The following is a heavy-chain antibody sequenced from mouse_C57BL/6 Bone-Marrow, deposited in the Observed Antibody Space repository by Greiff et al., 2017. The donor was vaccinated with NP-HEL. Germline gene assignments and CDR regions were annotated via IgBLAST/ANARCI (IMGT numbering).Heavy chain of an antibody. CDR3: ARWGYYGSSPWFAY. Sequence: VQLQQPGAELVKPGASVKLSCKASGYTFTSYWMHWVKQRPGQGLEWIGMIHPNSGSTNYNEKFKSKATLTVDKSSSTAYMQLSSLTSEDSAVYYCARWGYYGSSPWFAYWGQGTLVPVSA. CDR1: GYTFTSYW. J-gene: IGHJ3*01. V-gene: IGHV1-64*01. CDR2: IHPNSGST. D-gene: IGHD1-1*01.